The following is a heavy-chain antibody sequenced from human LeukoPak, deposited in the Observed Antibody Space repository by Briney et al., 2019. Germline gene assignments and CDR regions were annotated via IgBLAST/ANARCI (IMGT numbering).Heavy chain of an antibody. CDR3: ARCSPGDSSNFYAVLQY. D-gene: IGHD3-22*01. V-gene: IGHV1-69*06. J-gene: IGHJ4*02. CDR1: GGTFSSYS. CDR2: IIPVFGTT. Sequence: SVKVSCKASGGTFSSYSVSWVRLTPGQGLECLGGIIPVFGTTTYAQKFQAKVTMTADKSTNTAYLEISSLTSDDTAVYYCARCSPGDSSNFYAVLQYWGQGTQVTVST.